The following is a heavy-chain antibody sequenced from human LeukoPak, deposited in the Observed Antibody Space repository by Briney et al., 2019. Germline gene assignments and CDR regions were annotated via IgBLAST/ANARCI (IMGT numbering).Heavy chain of an antibody. D-gene: IGHD3-22*01. J-gene: IGHJ4*02. Sequence: SETLSLTCTVSGGSISSYYWSWIRQPPRKGLEWIGYIYYSGSTNYNPSLKSRVTISVDTSKNQFSLKLSSVTAVDTAVYYCAREVGGYDSSGYTNYFDYWGQGTLVTVSS. CDR2: IYYSGST. CDR1: GGSISSYY. CDR3: AREVGGYDSSGYTNYFDY. V-gene: IGHV4-59*01.